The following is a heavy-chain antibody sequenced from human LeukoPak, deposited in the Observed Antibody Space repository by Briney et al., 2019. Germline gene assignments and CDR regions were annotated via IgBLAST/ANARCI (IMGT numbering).Heavy chain of an antibody. Sequence: KPSETLSLTCAVYGGSFSGYYWSWIRQPPGKGLEWIGYIYDSGSTNYNPSLKSRITMSVDTSKNEFSLMLRSVTAADTAVYYCARVVRTRRRRWGSSWERVQNYDYYMDVWGKGTSVTISS. V-gene: IGHV4-59*01. D-gene: IGHD6-13*01. CDR1: GGSFSGYY. J-gene: IGHJ6*03. CDR3: ARVVRTRRRRWGSSWERVQNYDYYMDV. CDR2: IYDSGST.